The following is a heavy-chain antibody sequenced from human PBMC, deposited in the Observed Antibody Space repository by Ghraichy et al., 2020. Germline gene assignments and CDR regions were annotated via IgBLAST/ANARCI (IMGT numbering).Heavy chain of an antibody. V-gene: IGHV3-23*01. CDR2: IGGSGGTT. CDR1: GFTFSSTV. Sequence: GSLRLSCVASGFTFSSTVVSWVRQAPGRGLQWVSAIGGSGGTTYYADSVKGRFTISRDNSKNTLYLQMNSLRAEDTAVYYCAKNKGSGWMYYFDYWGQGTLVTVSS. J-gene: IGHJ4*02. D-gene: IGHD6-19*01. CDR3: AKNKGSGWMYYFDY.